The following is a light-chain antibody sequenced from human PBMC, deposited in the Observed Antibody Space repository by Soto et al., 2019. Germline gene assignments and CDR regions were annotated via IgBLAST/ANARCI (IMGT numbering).Light chain of an antibody. CDR2: GAS. CDR1: QSVSSSF. CDR3: QHDGTSLWT. J-gene: IGKJ1*01. V-gene: IGKV3-20*01. Sequence: EIMLTQSPGTLSLSPGERATLSCRASQSVSSSFLAWYQQKPGQAPRLLIYGASIRATGIPDRFSGSGSGTDVTLTSSRLEPEDVAMDLCQHDGTSLWTFGQGTKVEIK.